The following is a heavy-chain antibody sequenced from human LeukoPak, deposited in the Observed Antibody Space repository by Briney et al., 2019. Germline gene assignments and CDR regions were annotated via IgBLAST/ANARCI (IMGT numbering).Heavy chain of an antibody. D-gene: IGHD6-19*01. V-gene: IGHV3-30*02. Sequence: PGGSLRLSCAASGFTFSSYGMHWVRQAPGKGLEWVAFIRYDGSNKYYADSVKGRFTIPRDNSKNTLYLQMNSLRAEDTAVYYCAKDRTSAVAGSFDYWGQGTLVTVSS. CDR1: GFTFSSYG. CDR3: AKDRTSAVAGSFDY. J-gene: IGHJ4*02. CDR2: IRYDGSNK.